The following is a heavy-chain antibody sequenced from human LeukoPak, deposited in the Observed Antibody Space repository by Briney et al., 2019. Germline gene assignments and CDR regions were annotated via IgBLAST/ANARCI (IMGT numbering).Heavy chain of an antibody. CDR2: ISGSGGST. Sequence: PGGSLRLSCAASGFTFSSYAMSWVRQAPGKGLEWVSAISGSGGSTYYADSVKGRFTISRDNSKNTLYLQMNSLRAEDPAVYYWGKKVVPAPRTHYFYYGGQGTLVPFSS. CDR3: GKKVVPAPRTHYFYY. CDR1: GFTFSSYA. D-gene: IGHD2-21*01. J-gene: IGHJ4*02. V-gene: IGHV3-23*01.